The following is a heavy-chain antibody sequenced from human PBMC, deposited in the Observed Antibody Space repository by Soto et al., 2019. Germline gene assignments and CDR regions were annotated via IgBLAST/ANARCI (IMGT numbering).Heavy chain of an antibody. CDR3: ARDPRYYDSSGNGD. D-gene: IGHD3-22*01. V-gene: IGHV1-69*01. J-gene: IGHJ4*02. Sequence: QVQLVQSGAEVNKPGSSVKVSCKASGGTFSSYAISWLRQAPGQGLEWMGWLIPIVGTANYANKFQGRVTITADESTSTAYMELSSLRSEDTAVYYCARDPRYYDSSGNGDWGQGTLVTVSS. CDR2: LIPIVGTA. CDR1: GGTFSSYA.